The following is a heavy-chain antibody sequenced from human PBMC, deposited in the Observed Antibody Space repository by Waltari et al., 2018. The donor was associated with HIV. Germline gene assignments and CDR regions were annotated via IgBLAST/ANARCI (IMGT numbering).Heavy chain of an antibody. J-gene: IGHJ4*02. V-gene: IGHV4-59*01. Sequence: QVQLQESGPGLVKPSETLSLTCTVSGGSISSYYWSWIRQPPGKGLEWIGYIYYSGSTNYNPSLKSLVTISVDTSKNQFSLKLSSVTAADTAVYYCARAGKQLEEVFPTYYFDYWGQGTLVTVSS. CDR3: ARAGKQLEEVFPTYYFDY. CDR2: IYYSGST. D-gene: IGHD6-6*01. CDR1: GGSISSYY.